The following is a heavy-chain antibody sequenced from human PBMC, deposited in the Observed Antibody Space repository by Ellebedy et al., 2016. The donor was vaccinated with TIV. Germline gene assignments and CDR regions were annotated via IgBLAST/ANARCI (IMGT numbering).Heavy chain of an antibody. CDR1: GLLLTTFGVG. CDR3: AQLNVDDWYFSV. J-gene: IGHJ2*01. CDR2: IYWDDDK. V-gene: IGHV2-5*02. Sequence: SGPTLVKPTQTLTLTCTLSGLLLTTFGVGVGWIRQPPGQSLEWLAVIYWDDDKRYSPSLKSRLSVTKDPSKNQAVLTLANVAPIDTGTYYCAQLNVDDWYFSVWGRGTPVTVSS.